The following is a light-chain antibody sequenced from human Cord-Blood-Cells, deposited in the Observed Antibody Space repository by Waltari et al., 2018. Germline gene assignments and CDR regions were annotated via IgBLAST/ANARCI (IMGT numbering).Light chain of an antibody. J-gene: IGKJ4*01. CDR2: GAS. Sequence: DIVMTQSPATLSVSPGERATLSCRASQSVSSNLAWYQHKPGQAPRLLIYGASTSATSIPAKFSGNGSGTEFTLTISNLQSEDFAVYYCQQYNNWPPLTFGGGTKVEIK. CDR3: QQYNNWPPLT. V-gene: IGKV3-15*01. CDR1: QSVSSN.